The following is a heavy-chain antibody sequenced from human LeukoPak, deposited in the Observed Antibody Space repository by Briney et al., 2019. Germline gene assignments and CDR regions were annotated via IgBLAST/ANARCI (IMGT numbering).Heavy chain of an antibody. V-gene: IGHV4-34*01. CDR2: INHSGST. J-gene: IGHJ5*02. D-gene: IGHD4-17*01. Sequence: SETLSLTCAVYGGSFSGYYWSWIRQPPGKGLEWIGEINHSGSTNYNPSLKSRVTISVDTSKNQFSLKLSSVTAADTAVYYCARAMTTVTPYNWFDPWGQGTLVTVSS. CDR1: GGSFSGYY. CDR3: ARAMTTVTPYNWFDP.